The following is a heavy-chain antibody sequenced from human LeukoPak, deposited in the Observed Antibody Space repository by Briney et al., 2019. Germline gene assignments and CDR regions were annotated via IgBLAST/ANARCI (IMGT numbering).Heavy chain of an antibody. J-gene: IGHJ4*02. V-gene: IGHV4-59*01. CDR3: AREVVAAVGTVDY. CDR2: IYYSGRT. D-gene: IGHD6-13*01. CDR1: GGSISSYY. Sequence: PSETLSLTCTVSGGSISSYYWSWIRQPPGKGLEWIGYIYYSGRTNYNPSLKSRVTISVDTSKNQFSLKLSSLTAADTAVYYCAREVVAAVGTVDYWGQGTLVTVSS.